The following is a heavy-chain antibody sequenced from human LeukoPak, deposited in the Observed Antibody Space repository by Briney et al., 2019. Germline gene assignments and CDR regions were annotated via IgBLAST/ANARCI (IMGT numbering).Heavy chain of an antibody. CDR2: IIPIFGTA. D-gene: IGHD1-1*01. CDR3: VRDRASTGNWFDP. V-gene: IGHV1-69*05. Sequence: SVKVSCKASGGTFNIYAISWVRQAPGQGLEWMGGIIPIFGTANYAQKFQGRVTITTDESTSTAYMELSSLRSEDTAVYYCVRDRASTGNWFDPWGQGTLVTVSS. J-gene: IGHJ5*02. CDR1: GGTFNIYA.